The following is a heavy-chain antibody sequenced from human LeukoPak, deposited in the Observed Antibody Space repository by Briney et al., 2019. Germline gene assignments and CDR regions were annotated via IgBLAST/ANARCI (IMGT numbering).Heavy chain of an antibody. D-gene: IGHD2-2*01. V-gene: IGHV3-30*04. CDR2: ISHDGDNK. CDR3: ARVPCSSASCYDDFFDY. CDR1: GFTFSGYA. Sequence: GGSLRLSCAVSGFTFSGYAMHWVRQAPGKGLGWVAVISHDGDNKYLADSVKGRFTISRDNSKNTHYPQMNSLRAEDTAVYYCARVPCSSASCYDDFFDYWGQGTLVTVSS. J-gene: IGHJ4*02.